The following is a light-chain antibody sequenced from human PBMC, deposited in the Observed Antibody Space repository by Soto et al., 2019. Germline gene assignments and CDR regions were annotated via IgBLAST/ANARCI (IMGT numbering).Light chain of an antibody. Sequence: ESVLTQSPGTLSLSPGKRATLSCRASQSVSSSYLAWYQQKPGQAPRLLIYDASNRATGIPARFSGSGSGTEFTLTISSLQSEDFAVYYCQQYNNWPRTFGQGTKVDIK. CDR2: DAS. CDR1: QSVSSSY. J-gene: IGKJ1*01. V-gene: IGKV3D-15*01. CDR3: QQYNNWPRT.